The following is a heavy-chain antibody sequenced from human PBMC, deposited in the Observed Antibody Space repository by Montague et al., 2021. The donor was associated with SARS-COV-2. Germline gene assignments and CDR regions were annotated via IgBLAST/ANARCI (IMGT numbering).Heavy chain of an antibody. D-gene: IGHD3-9*01. J-gene: IGHJ4*02. Sequence: PALLKPTQTLTLTCTFSGFSLSTSGMCVSWIRQPPGKALEWLVLIDWDDDKYYSTSLKTRLTISKDTSKNQEVLTMTNMDPVDTATYYCARIRDYDILTGSYSGFDYWGQGTLVTVSS. CDR3: ARIRDYDILTGSYSGFDY. CDR2: IDWDDDK. V-gene: IGHV2-70*01. CDR1: GFSLSTSGMC.